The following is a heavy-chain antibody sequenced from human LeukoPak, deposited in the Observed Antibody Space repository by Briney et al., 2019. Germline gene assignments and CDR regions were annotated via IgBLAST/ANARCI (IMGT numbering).Heavy chain of an antibody. CDR1: GYTFTRYD. CDR3: ARRKANHDAFDI. Sequence: ASVKVSCKASGYTFTRYDINWVRQATGQGLEWMGWMNPNSGNTGYAQKLQGRVTMTRNTSINTAYMELSSLRSDDTAVYYCARRKANHDAFDIWGQGTMVTVSS. V-gene: IGHV1-8*01. D-gene: IGHD1-14*01. J-gene: IGHJ3*02. CDR2: MNPNSGNT.